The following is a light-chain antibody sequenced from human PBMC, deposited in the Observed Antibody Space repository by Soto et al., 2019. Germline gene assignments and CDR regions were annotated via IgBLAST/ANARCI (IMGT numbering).Light chain of an antibody. CDR1: SSDLGDYDY. J-gene: IGLJ2*01. CDR3: SSYAGSNNLI. Sequence: QSVLTQPPSASGSPGQSVTISCTGTSSDLGDYDYVSWYQQRPGKAPKVMIYEVNKRPSGVPDRFSGSKSGNTASLTVTGLQADDEADYYCSSYAGSNNLIFGGGTKLTVL. CDR2: EVN. V-gene: IGLV2-8*01.